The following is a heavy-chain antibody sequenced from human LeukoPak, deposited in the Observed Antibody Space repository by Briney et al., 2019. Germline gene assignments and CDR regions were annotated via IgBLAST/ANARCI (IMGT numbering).Heavy chain of an antibody. CDR1: GFTFSGYS. J-gene: IGHJ4*02. V-gene: IGHV3-21*01. CDR3: AREIGYSYGDY. Sequence: GGSLRLSCAASGFTFSGYSMNWVRQAPGKGLEWVSSISSSSSYIYYAGSVKGRFTISRDNAKNSLYLQMNSLRAEDTAVYYCAREIGYSYGDYWGQGTLVTVSS. D-gene: IGHD5-18*01. CDR2: ISSSSSYI.